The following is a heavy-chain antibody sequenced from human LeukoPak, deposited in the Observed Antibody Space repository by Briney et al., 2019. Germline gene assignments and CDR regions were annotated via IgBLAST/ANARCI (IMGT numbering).Heavy chain of an antibody. CDR2: ISVYNGNT. CDR1: VYTFTSYY. Sequence: ASVKVSCKASVYTFTSYYISWVRQAPGQGLEWMGWISVYNGNTNYEQKLQGRVTMTTDTSTTTAYMELRSLRSDDTAVYYCARGQRGLDYWGQGTLVTVSS. V-gene: IGHV1-18*01. J-gene: IGHJ4*02. CDR3: ARGQRGLDY.